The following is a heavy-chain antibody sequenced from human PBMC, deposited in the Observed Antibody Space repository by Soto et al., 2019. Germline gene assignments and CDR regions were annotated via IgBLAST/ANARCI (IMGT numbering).Heavy chain of an antibody. CDR1: GFTVSSNY. D-gene: IGHD5-12*01. V-gene: IGHV3-53*01. CDR2: IYSGGNT. Sequence: GGSLRLSCAASGFTVSSNYMNWVHQAPGKGLEWVSVIYSGGNTYYADSVKGRFTISRDNSKNTLYLQMNSLRAEDTAVYYCASLGYSGYDFAFDIWGQGTMVTVSS. CDR3: ASLGYSGYDFAFDI. J-gene: IGHJ3*02.